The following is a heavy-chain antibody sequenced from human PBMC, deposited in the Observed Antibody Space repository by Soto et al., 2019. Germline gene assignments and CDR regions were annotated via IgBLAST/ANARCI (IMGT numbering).Heavy chain of an antibody. V-gene: IGHV3-33*01. CDR3: ARPLVAPVAGPYYYGMDV. CDR2: IWYDGNTK. CDR1: GFTFNSYG. Sequence: PGGSLRLCCTASGFTFNSYGFNWVRQAPGKGLEWVAVIWYDGNTKYYADSVKGRFTISRDNLRSTVYLQMNSLTAEDTAVYYCARPLVAPVAGPYYYGMDVWGQGTTVTVSS. J-gene: IGHJ6*02. D-gene: IGHD6-19*01.